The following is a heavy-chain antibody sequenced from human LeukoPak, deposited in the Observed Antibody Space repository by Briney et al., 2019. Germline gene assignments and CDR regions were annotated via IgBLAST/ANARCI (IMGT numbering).Heavy chain of an antibody. Sequence: GRSQRLSCAASGFTFDDYSMHWVRQAPGKGLEWVSGISWNSGSAGYADSVKGRFTISRDSAKNSLYLQMNSLRTEDTALYYCAKDRTYSAYAALDYWGQGTLVTVSS. J-gene: IGHJ4*02. V-gene: IGHV3-9*01. D-gene: IGHD5-12*01. CDR3: AKDRTYSAYAALDY. CDR2: ISWNSGSA. CDR1: GFTFDDYS.